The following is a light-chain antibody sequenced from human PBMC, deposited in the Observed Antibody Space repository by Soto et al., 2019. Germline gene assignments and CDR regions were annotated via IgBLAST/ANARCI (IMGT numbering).Light chain of an antibody. CDR2: GES. CDR1: QSVSSNY. Sequence: EIVLTQSPGTLSLSPGERATLSCRASQSVSSNYLAWYQQKPGQAPRLLIYGESTRATGIPDRFSGSGSGTDFPLTISRLEPEDFAVYSCQQYANSPPTFGQGTEVEIK. CDR3: QQYANSPPT. J-gene: IGKJ1*01. V-gene: IGKV3-20*01.